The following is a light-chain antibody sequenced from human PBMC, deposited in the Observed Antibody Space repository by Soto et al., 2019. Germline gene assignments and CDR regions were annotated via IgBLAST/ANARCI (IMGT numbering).Light chain of an antibody. J-gene: IGKJ4*01. CDR2: AAS. Sequence: IQLTQSPSSLSASVGDSGTITCRASQGISSYLAWYQQKPGKPPNLLIYAASTLQSGVPSRFSGSWSGTDCTLTISSLQPEDFATYYCHQLNNYPLTFGGGTKVDIK. CDR1: QGISSY. V-gene: IGKV1-9*01. CDR3: HQLNNYPLT.